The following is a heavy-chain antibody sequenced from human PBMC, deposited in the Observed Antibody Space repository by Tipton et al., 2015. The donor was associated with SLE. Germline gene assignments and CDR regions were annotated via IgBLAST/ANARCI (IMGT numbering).Heavy chain of an antibody. CDR2: IYYSGST. D-gene: IGHD3-16*02. Sequence: TLSLTCTVSGGSISSSSYYWGWIRQPPGKGLEWIGSIYYSGSTYYNPSLKSRVTISVDTSKNQFSLKLGSVTAADTAVYYCARGPGGELSAESSQPWGQGTLVTVPS. CDR3: ARGPGGELSAESSQP. V-gene: IGHV4-39*07. CDR1: GGSISSSSYY. J-gene: IGHJ1*01.